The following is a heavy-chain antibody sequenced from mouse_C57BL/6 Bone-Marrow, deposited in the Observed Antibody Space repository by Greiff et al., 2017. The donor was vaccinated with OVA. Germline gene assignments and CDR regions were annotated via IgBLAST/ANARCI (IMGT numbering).Heavy chain of an antibody. CDR2: IYPGDGDT. Sequence: VHLVESGAELVKPGASVKISCKASGYAFSSYWMNWVKQRPGKGLEWIGQIYPGDGDTNYNGKFKGQATLTADKSSSTAYMQLSSLTSEDSAVYFCARPYGSSFYYAMDYWGQGTSVTVSS. D-gene: IGHD1-1*01. V-gene: IGHV1-80*01. CDR3: ARPYGSSFYYAMDY. CDR1: GYAFSSYW. J-gene: IGHJ4*01.